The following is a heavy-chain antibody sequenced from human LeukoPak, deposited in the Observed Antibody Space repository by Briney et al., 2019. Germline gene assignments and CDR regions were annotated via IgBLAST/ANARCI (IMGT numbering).Heavy chain of an antibody. CDR2: INPNSGGT. D-gene: IGHD3-10*01. CDR1: GYTFTGYY. J-gene: IGHJ6*03. Sequence: ASVKVSCKASGYTFTGYYMHWVRQAPGQGLEWMGWINPNSGGTNYAQKFQGRVTMTRDTSISTAYMELSRLRSDDTAVYYCARDQGPTLLWFGELSHYYYYYYMDVWGKGTTVTVSS. CDR3: ARDQGPTLLWFGELSHYYYYYYMDV. V-gene: IGHV1-2*02.